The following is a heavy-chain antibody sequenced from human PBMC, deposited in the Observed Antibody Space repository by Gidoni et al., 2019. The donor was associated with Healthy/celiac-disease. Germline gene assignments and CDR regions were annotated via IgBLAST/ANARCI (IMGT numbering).Heavy chain of an antibody. V-gene: IGHV4-38-2*02. CDR1: GYSISSGYY. CDR3: ARDQARYFDWLPRPLYYYGMDV. D-gene: IGHD3-9*01. Sequence: QVQLQESGPGLVKPSETLSLTCTVSGYSISSGYYWGWIRQPPGKGLEWIGSIYHSGSTYYNPSLKSRVTISVDTSKNQFSLKLSSVTAADTAVYYCARDQARYFDWLPRPLYYYGMDVWGQGTTVTVSS. CDR2: IYHSGST. J-gene: IGHJ6*02.